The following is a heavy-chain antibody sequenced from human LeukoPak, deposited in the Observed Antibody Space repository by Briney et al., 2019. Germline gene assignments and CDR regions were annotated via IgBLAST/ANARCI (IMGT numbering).Heavy chain of an antibody. CDR3: ARDRGFRDSSGYADY. D-gene: IGHD3-22*01. CDR2: IYTSGST. V-gene: IGHV4-4*07. Sequence: SETLSLTCTVSGGSMSPYHWSWIRQPAGKGLEWIGRIYTSGSTNYNPSLKSRVTMSVDTSKNQFSLKLSSVTAADTAVYYCARDRGFRDSSGYADYWGQGTLVTVSS. J-gene: IGHJ4*02. CDR1: GGSMSPYH.